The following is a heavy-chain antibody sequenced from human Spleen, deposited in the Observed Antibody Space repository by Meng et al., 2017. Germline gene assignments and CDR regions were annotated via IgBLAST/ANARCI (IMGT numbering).Heavy chain of an antibody. J-gene: IGHJ6*02. CDR3: ARFRSPYYYYYGMDV. Sequence: ASVKVSCKPSGYNFPDYYIHWVRRAPGQGLEWMGRINPKSGDTHYAQKFQARVTMTGDTSISTAYMELSGLRSDDTAMYYCARFRSPYYYYYGMDVWGQGTTVTVSS. CDR1: GYNFPDYY. D-gene: IGHD3-10*01. V-gene: IGHV1-2*06. CDR2: INPKSGDT.